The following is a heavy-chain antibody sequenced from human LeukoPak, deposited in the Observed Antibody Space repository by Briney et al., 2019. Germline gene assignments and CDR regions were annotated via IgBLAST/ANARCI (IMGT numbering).Heavy chain of an antibody. Sequence: SETLSLTCSVSGGSISNGAYYWVWIRQPPGKGLEWIGSIYYSGSTFYNSSLNSRVTIAVDTSKNHFSLKLSSVTAADTAVYYCARGLMTTMVTPGYWGQGTLVTVSS. V-gene: IGHV4-39*02. CDR3: ARGLMTTMVTPGY. D-gene: IGHD4-23*01. J-gene: IGHJ4*02. CDR2: IYYSGST. CDR1: GGSISNGAYY.